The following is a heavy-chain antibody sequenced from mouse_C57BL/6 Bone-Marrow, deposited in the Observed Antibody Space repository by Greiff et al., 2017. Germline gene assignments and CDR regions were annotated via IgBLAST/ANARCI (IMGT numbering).Heavy chain of an antibody. CDR1: GFTFSDFY. Sequence: EVKLMESGGGLVQSGRSLRLSCATSGFTFSDFYMEWVRQAPGKGLEWIAASRNKANDYTTEYSASVKGRFIVSRDTSQSILYLQMDALRAEDTAIYYCARDEMDGYYAMDYWGQGTSVTVSS. D-gene: IGHD2-3*01. CDR2: SRNKANDYTT. CDR3: ARDEMDGYYAMDY. V-gene: IGHV7-1*01. J-gene: IGHJ4*01.